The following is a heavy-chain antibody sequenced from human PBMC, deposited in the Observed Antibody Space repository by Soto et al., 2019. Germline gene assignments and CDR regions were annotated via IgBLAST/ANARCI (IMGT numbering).Heavy chain of an antibody. J-gene: IGHJ4*02. CDR1: GFTFSSYA. CDR3: ARVLAGTGPVDY. D-gene: IGHD6-13*01. Sequence: GGSLRLSCAASGFTFSSYAMHRVRPAPGKGLEWVAVISYDGSNKYYADSVKGRFTISRDNSKNTLYLQMNSLRAEDTAVYYCARVLAGTGPVDYWGQGTLVTVSS. V-gene: IGHV3-30-3*01. CDR2: ISYDGSNK.